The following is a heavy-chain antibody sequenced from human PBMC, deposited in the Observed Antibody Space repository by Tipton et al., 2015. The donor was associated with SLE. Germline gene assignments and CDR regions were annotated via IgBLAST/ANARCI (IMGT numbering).Heavy chain of an antibody. Sequence: SLRLSCAASGFTFSDHFMDWVRQAAGKGLEWVGRSKDKGNAYTTQYAVSAQGRFTISRDEPKNSLYLQMNSLETEDTAVYYCARVSLTETLWELLDFWGQGTLVTVSS. CDR1: GFTFSDHF. CDR3: ARVSLTETLWELLDF. J-gene: IGHJ4*02. D-gene: IGHD1-26*01. CDR2: SKDKGNAYTT. V-gene: IGHV3-72*01.